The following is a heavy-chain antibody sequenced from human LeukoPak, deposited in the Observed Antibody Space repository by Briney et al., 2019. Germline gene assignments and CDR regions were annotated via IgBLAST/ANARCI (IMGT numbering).Heavy chain of an antibody. CDR3: ARGGGSYAGHALDI. CDR1: GYTFTHYA. CDR2: ISAYTGDT. J-gene: IGHJ3*02. V-gene: IGHV1-18*01. Sequence: ASVKVSCKASGYTFTHYAFSWVRQAPGQGLEWMGWISAYTGDTKYAQKFQGRVTTTTDTSTSTAYMELRSLRSDDTAVYYCARGGGSYAGHALDIWGQGAMVTVSS. D-gene: IGHD1-26*01.